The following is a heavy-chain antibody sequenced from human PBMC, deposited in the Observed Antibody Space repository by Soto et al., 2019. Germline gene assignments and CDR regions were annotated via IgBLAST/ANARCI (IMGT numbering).Heavy chain of an antibody. CDR2: ISYDGSNI. D-gene: IGHD5-12*01. CDR3: GRGVRGVATIAIGFYLDY. CDR1: GFIFNSYG. V-gene: IGHV3-30*03. Sequence: QVQLVESGGGVVQPGRSLRLSCAASGFIFNSYGMHWIRQAPGKGLEWVAVISYDGSNIFYADSVKGRFTISRDNSNNTLYLEMNSLRRDHTAVYYCGRGVRGVATIAIGFYLDYWGQGTLVTTSS. J-gene: IGHJ4*02.